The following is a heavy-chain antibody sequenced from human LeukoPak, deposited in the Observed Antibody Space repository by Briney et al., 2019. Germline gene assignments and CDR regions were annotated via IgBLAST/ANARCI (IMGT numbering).Heavy chain of an antibody. D-gene: IGHD6-13*01. J-gene: IGHJ4*02. Sequence: SETLSLTCAVSGGSISSGGYSWSWIRQPPGKGLEWIGEINHSGSTNYNPSLKSRVTISVDTSKNQFSLKLSSVTAADTAVYYCARIYSSSWWGENKYFDYWGQGTLVTVSS. CDR2: INHSGST. V-gene: IGHV4-34*01. CDR3: ARIYSSSWWGENKYFDY. CDR1: GGSISSGGYS.